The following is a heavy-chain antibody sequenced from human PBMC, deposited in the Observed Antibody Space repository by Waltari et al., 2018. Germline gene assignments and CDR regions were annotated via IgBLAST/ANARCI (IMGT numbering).Heavy chain of an antibody. CDR3: ARGDGDLDYDYYYMDV. V-gene: IGHV4-59*13. J-gene: IGHJ6*03. D-gene: IGHD4-17*01. CDR1: GGSMSTFY. Sequence: VQLQESGPGLVKPSETLSLTCTVSGGSMSTFYWSWIRQPPGKGPDWIGYISHTGNPNYNPSLNGRVIISVDTSKKQFSLMVSSLTAADTAVYYCARGDGDLDYDYYYMDVWGKGTTVTVSS. CDR2: ISHTGNP.